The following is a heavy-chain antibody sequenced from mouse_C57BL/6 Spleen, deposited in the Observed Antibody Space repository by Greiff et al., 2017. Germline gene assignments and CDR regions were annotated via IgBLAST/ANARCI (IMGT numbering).Heavy chain of an antibody. V-gene: IGHV1-81*01. CDR3: AREVIYDGYYEAWFAY. CDR2: IYPRSGNT. CDR1: GYTFTSYG. J-gene: IGHJ3*01. D-gene: IGHD2-3*01. Sequence: LQESGAELARPGASVKLSCKASGYTFTSYGISWVKQRTGQGLEWIGEIYPRSGNTYYNEKFKGKATLTADKSSSTAYMELRSLTSEDSAVYFCAREVIYDGYYEAWFAYWGQGTLVTVSA.